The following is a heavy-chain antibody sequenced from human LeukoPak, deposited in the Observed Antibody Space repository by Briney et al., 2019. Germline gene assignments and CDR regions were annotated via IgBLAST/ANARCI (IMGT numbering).Heavy chain of an antibody. Sequence: ASVKVSCKASGYTFTSYGISWVRQAPGQGLEWMGWISAYNGNTNYAQKLQGRVTMTTDTSTSTAYMELSSLRSEDTAVYYCARERGYYYDSSGYYLFDYWGQGTLVTVSS. D-gene: IGHD3-22*01. CDR1: GYTFTSYG. V-gene: IGHV1-18*01. CDR2: ISAYNGNT. CDR3: ARERGYYYDSSGYYLFDY. J-gene: IGHJ4*02.